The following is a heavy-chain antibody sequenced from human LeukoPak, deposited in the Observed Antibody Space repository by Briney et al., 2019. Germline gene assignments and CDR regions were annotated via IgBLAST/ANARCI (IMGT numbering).Heavy chain of an antibody. CDR2: INSDGSSA. CDR1: GFTFSTAW. Sequence: GGSLRLSCAASGFTFSTAWMHWVRQAPGVGLVWVSRINSDGSSATYADSVKGRFTISRDNAKNTLYLQVKSLRAEDTAVYYCARGRYYLDYWGQGTLVAVSS. CDR3: ARGRYYLDY. V-gene: IGHV3-74*01. J-gene: IGHJ4*02.